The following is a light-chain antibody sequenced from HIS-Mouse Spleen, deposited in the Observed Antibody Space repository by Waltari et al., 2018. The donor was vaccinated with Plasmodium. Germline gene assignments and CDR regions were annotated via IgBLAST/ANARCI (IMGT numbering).Light chain of an antibody. CDR2: EDS. V-gene: IGLV3-10*01. CDR3: YSTDSSGNHRV. CDR1: ALPKKY. Sequence: SYELTQPPSVSVSPGQTARLTCSGDALPKKYAYWYQQKSGQAPMLVIYEDSKRPSGVPERFSGSRSGTMATWTISGAQVEDEADYYCYSTDSSGNHRVFGGGTKLTVL. J-gene: IGLJ3*02.